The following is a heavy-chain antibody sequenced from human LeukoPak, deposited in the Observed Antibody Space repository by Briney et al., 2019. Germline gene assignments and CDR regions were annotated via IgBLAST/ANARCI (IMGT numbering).Heavy chain of an antibody. V-gene: IGHV4-34*01. J-gene: IGHJ4*02. D-gene: IGHD3-10*01. CDR1: GGSFSGYY. CDR2: INHSGST. CDR3: ARGGKGYYGTGSPPSY. Sequence: KPSETLSLTCAVYGGSFSGYYWSWLRQPPGKGLEWIGEINHSGSTNYNPSLKSRVTITVDTSKNQFSLKLSSVSAADTAVYYCARGGKGYYGTGSPPSYWGQGTLVTVSS.